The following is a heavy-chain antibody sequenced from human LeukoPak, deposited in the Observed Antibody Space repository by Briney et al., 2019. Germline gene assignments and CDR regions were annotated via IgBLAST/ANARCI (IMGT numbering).Heavy chain of an antibody. CDR2: ISSSGATI. D-gene: IGHD6-25*01. V-gene: IGHV3-11*01. Sequence: PGGSLRLSCAASGFTFSDYYMTWIRQAPGKGLEWVSYISSSGATIYYADSVKGRFTISRDNSKNTLYLQMNSLRAEDTAVYYCARGTDGYPADYWGQGTLVTVSS. CDR1: GFTFSDYY. CDR3: ARGTDGYPADY. J-gene: IGHJ4*02.